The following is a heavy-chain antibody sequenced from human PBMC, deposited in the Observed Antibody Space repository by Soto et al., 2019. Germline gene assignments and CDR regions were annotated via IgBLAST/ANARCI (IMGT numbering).Heavy chain of an antibody. J-gene: IGHJ4*02. V-gene: IGHV1-69*13. D-gene: IGHD6-19*01. CDR1: GGTFSIYA. CDR2: IIPIFGTA. Sequence: ASVKVSCKASGGTFSIYAISWVRQAPGQGLERMGGIIPIFGTANYAQKFQGRVTITADESTSTAYMELSSLRSEDTAVYYCARHEDSSGWHGLDYWGQGTLVTVSS. CDR3: ARHEDSSGWHGLDY.